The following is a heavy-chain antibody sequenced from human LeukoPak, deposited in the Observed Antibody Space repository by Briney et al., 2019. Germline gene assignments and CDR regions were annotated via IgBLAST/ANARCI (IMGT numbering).Heavy chain of an antibody. J-gene: IGHJ6*03. D-gene: IGHD2-15*01. V-gene: IGHV4-4*07. CDR2: IYTSGST. Sequence: PSETLSLTCTVSGGSISSYYWSWIRQPAGKGLEWIGRIYTSGSTNYNPSLKSRVTMSVDTSKNQFSLKLSSVTAADTAVYYCAREAVVVVAALNYYYMDVWGKGTTATVSS. CDR3: AREAVVVVAALNYYYMDV. CDR1: GGSISSYY.